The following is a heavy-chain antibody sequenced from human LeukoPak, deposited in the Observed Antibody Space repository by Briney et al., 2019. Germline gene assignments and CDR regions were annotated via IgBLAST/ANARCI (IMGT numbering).Heavy chain of an antibody. V-gene: IGHV4-30-2*01. CDR1: GGSISSGGYS. Sequence: SQTLSLTCAVSGGSISSGGYSWSWIRQPPGKGLEWIGYIYHSGSTYYNPSLKSRVTISVDRSKNQFSLKLSSVTAADTAVYYCARGSDYDFWSGYPYYYGMDVWGQGTTATVSS. J-gene: IGHJ6*02. D-gene: IGHD3-3*01. CDR2: IYHSGST. CDR3: ARGSDYDFWSGYPYYYGMDV.